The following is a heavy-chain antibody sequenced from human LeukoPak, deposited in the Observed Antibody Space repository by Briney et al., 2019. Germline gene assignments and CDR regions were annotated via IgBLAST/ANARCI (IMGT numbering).Heavy chain of an antibody. CDR3: AKGSPTAGIPFDY. Sequence: GSLRLSCAGSGFSFSSYGMHWVRQAPGKGLEWMAFIRSDGSNKYYADSVKGRFTISRDNSKNTLYLQMNSLRAEDTAVYYCAKGSPTAGIPFDYWGQGTLVTASS. J-gene: IGHJ4*02. CDR1: GFSFSSYG. D-gene: IGHD6-13*01. V-gene: IGHV3-30*02. CDR2: IRSDGSNK.